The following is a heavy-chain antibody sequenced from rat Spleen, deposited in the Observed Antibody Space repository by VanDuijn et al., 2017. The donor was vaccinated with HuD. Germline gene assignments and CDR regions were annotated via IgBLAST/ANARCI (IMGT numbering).Heavy chain of an antibody. CDR3: AKEGDGGYSSYPNWFAY. CDR2: ISYDGGRN. Sequence: EVQLVESDGGLVQPGRSLKLSCAASGFTFSDYYMAWVRQAPTKGLEWVATISYDGGRNFYRDSVKGRFTISRDNAKNTLYLQMDRLRSEDTATYYCAKEGDGGYSSYPNWFAYWGQGTLVTVSS. V-gene: IGHV5-20*01. D-gene: IGHD1-8*01. J-gene: IGHJ3*01. CDR1: GFTFSDYY.